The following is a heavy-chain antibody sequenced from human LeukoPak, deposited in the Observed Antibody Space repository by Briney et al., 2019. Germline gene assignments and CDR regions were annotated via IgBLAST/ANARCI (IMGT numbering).Heavy chain of an antibody. CDR1: GGTFSSYA. J-gene: IGHJ3*02. D-gene: IGHD3-10*01. CDR2: IIPIFGTA. V-gene: IGHV1-69*05. Sequence: ASVKVSCKASGGTFSSYAISWVRQAPGQGGEWMGRIIPIFGTANYAQKFQGRVTITTDESTSTAYMELSSLRSEDTAVYYCASPSTMVRGYDAFDIWGQGTMVTVSS. CDR3: ASPSTMVRGYDAFDI.